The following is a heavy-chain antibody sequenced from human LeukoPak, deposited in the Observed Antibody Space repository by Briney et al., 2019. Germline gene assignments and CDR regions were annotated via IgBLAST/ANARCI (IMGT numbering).Heavy chain of an antibody. J-gene: IGHJ6*03. CDR2: ISYDGSNK. CDR1: FAASGFTFSTFG. Sequence: PGGSLRLSCAASGFAASGFTFSTFGMHWVRQAPGKGLEWVAVISYDGSNKYYADSVKGRFTISRDNSKNTLYLQMNSLRAEDTAVYYCAKSLWGCSGGSCYYYYYMDVWGKGTTVTVSS. V-gene: IGHV3-30*18. D-gene: IGHD2-15*01. CDR3: AKSLWGCSGGSCYYYYYMDV.